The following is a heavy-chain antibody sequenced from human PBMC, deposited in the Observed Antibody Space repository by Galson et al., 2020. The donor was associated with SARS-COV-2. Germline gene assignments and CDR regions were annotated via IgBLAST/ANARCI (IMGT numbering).Heavy chain of an antibody. Sequence: GGSLRLSCAASGFTFSSFWMHWVRQAPGTGLVCVSRINTDGGSTFYADSVKGRFTISRDNAKNTLFLQMNSLRAEDTAVYYCVREDYSVNYFDDWGQGTLVTVSS. CDR1: GFTFSSFW. V-gene: IGHV3-74*01. CDR2: INTDGGST. J-gene: IGHJ4*02. D-gene: IGHD1-26*01. CDR3: VREDYSVNYFDD.